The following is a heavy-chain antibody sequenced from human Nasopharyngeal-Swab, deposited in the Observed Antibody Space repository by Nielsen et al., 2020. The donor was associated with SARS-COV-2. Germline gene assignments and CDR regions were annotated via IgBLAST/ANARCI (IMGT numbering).Heavy chain of an antibody. CDR3: ARDWWGGGMDV. D-gene: IGHD2-15*01. J-gene: IGHJ6*02. V-gene: IGHV4-61*02. CDR2: IYTSGST. CDR1: GGSISSGSYY. Sequence: SETLSLTYTVSGGSISSGSYYWIWIRQPAGKGLEWIGRIYTSGSTNYNPSLKSRVTISVDTSKNQFSLKLSSVTAADTAVYYCARDWWGGGMDVWGQGTTVTVSS.